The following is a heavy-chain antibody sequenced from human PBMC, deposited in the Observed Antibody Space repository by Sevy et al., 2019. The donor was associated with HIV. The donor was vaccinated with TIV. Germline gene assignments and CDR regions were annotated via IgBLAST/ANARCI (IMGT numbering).Heavy chain of an antibody. J-gene: IGHJ4*02. CDR3: ARLAWGYYDSSGYYPGPKALDY. CDR1: GGSISSSNW. V-gene: IGHV4-4*02. D-gene: IGHD3-22*01. CDR2: IYHSGST. Sequence: SETLSLTCAVSGGSISSSNWWSWVRQPPGKGLEWIGEIYHSGSTNYNPSLKSRVTISVDKSKNQFSLKRSPVTAADTAVYYCARLAWGYYDSSGYYPGPKALDYWGQGTLVTVSS.